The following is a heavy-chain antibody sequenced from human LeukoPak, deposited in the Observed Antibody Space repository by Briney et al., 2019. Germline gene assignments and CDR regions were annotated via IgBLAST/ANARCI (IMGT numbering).Heavy chain of an antibody. CDR2: IYPGDSDI. CDR1: GYSFTSYW. V-gene: IGHV5-51*01. Sequence: GESLKISCRGSGYSFTSYWIGWGRQMPGKGLEWMGIIYPGDSDIRYSPSFQGQVTISADKSISTAYLQWSSLKASDNARYFCARHSAAGDTRYFDYWGQGTLVTVSS. CDR3: ARHSAAGDTRYFDY. J-gene: IGHJ4*02. D-gene: IGHD3-16*01.